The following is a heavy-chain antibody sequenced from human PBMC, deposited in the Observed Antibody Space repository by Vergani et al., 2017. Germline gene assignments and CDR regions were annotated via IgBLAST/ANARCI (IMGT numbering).Heavy chain of an antibody. Sequence: QVQLVQSGAEVKKPGSSVKVSCKASGGTFSSYAISWVRQAPGQGVEWMGGIIPIFGTANHAQEFQGRVTITAAESTSPAYMELSSLGSEDTAVYYCAGAIYYESSEAAFDIWGQGTMVTVSS. D-gene: IGHD3-22*01. J-gene: IGHJ3*02. CDR3: AGAIYYESSEAAFDI. CDR2: IIPIFGTA. CDR1: GGTFSSYA. V-gene: IGHV1-69*13.